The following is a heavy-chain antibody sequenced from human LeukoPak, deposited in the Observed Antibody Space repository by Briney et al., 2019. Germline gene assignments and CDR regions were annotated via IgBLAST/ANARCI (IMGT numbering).Heavy chain of an antibody. J-gene: IGHJ6*02. CDR3: ARVRRWGSGYYYYGMDV. CDR2: ISSSSSYI. D-gene: IGHD3-10*01. CDR1: GFTFSSYS. V-gene: IGHV3-21*01. Sequence: GGSLRLSCAASGFTFSSYSMNWVRQAPGKGLEWVSSISSSSSYIYYADSVKGRFTISRDNAKNSLYLQMNSLRAEDTAVYYCARVRRWGSGYYYYGMDVWGQGTTVTVSS.